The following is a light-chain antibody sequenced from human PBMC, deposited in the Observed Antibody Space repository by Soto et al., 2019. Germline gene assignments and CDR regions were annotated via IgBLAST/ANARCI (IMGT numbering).Light chain of an antibody. V-gene: IGKV3-11*01. CDR2: DAS. J-gene: IGKJ5*01. CDR3: QQRSNWPIT. Sequence: EIVLTQSPGTLSLSPGERATLTCRASQIVDNNYLAWYQQKSGQAPRLLIYDASNRATGIPARFSGSGSGTDFTLTISSLEPEDFAVYYCQQRSNWPITFGQGTRLEIK. CDR1: QIVDNNY.